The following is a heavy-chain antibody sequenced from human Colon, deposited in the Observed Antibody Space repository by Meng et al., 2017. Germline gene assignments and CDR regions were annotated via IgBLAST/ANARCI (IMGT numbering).Heavy chain of an antibody. D-gene: IGHD3-9*01. V-gene: IGHV4-59*01. CDR1: GGSISGNY. CDR2: IYYTGST. CDR3: ATTGGTVTGYVLHH. Sequence: QVHLQESGPGLVKPSETLSLTCTVSGGSISGNYWSWIRQSPGRGLEWIAYIYYTGSTNYNPSFKSRATISVDTSKNQFSLNLASVTAADTAVYYCATTGGTVTGYVLHHWGQGRLVTVSS. J-gene: IGHJ1*01.